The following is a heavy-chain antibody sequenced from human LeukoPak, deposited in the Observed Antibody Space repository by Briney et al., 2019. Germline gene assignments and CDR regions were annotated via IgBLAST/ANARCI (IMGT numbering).Heavy chain of an antibody. J-gene: IGHJ3*02. CDR3: ARDRTGSNWDKGRPDTFDI. V-gene: IGHV3-21*01. D-gene: IGHD1/OR15-1a*01. CDR2: ISSVSGYI. Sequence: AGGSLRLSCAASGFTVNTYSMNWVRQAPGKGLEWVSCISSVSGYIYYADSVKGRFTISRDNAKNTLYLQMNSLRAEDTAVYYCARDRTGSNWDKGRPDTFDIWGQGTMVTVSS. CDR1: GFTVNTYS.